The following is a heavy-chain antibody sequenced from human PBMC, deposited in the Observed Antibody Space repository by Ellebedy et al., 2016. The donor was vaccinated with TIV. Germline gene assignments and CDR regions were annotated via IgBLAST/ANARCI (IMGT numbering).Heavy chain of an antibody. Sequence: ASVKVFCXASGHTFTTYGIHWVRQAPGQRLEWMGWINTGNGNTKYSQKFQDRVTITRDTSANTAYMELSSLRSEDTAVYYCARIYYDTSGYYSAAFDIWGQGAMVTVSS. CDR3: ARIYYDTSGYYSAAFDI. D-gene: IGHD3-22*01. V-gene: IGHV1-3*04. J-gene: IGHJ3*02. CDR1: GHTFTTYG. CDR2: INTGNGNT.